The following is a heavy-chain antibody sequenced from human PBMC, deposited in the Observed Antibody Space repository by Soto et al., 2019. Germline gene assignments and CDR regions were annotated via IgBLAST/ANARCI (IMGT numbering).Heavy chain of an antibody. CDR3: TRVMAAAQFDY. Sequence: EVQLVESGGGLVQPGWSLRLSCAASGLTFSAQYMDWVRQAPGKGLEWVGRIRNKANSYTTEYAASVKGRFTISRDDSKNSLFLQMNSLKTEDTAVYFCTRVMAAAQFDYWGQGTLVTVSS. J-gene: IGHJ4*02. D-gene: IGHD6-13*01. CDR1: GLTFSAQY. V-gene: IGHV3-72*01. CDR2: IRNKANSYTT.